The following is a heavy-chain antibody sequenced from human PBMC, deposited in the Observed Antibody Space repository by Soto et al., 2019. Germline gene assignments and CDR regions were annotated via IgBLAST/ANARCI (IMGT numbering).Heavy chain of an antibody. CDR2: ISSSSSYI. J-gene: IGHJ3*02. CDR3: ARGSSGLWDAFDI. D-gene: IGHD6-13*01. CDR1: GFTFSSYS. V-gene: IGHV3-21*01. Sequence: PGGSLRLSCAASGFTFSSYSMNWVRQAPGKGLEWVSSISSSSSYIYYADSVKGRFTISRDNAKNSLYLQMNSLRAEDTAVYYCARGSSGLWDAFDIWGQGTMVTVSS.